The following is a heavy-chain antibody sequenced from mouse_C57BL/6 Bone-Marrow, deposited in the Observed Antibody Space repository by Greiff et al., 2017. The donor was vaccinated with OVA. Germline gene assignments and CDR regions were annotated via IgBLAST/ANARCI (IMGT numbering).Heavy chain of an antibody. CDR3: TRRLSGDWYFDV. CDR1: GYTFTSYW. D-gene: IGHD6-2*01. V-gene: IGHV1-53*01. J-gene: IGHJ1*03. Sequence: QVQLKQPGTELVKPGASVKLSCKASGYTFTSYWMHWVKQRPGQGLEWIGNINPSNGGTNYNEKFKSKATLTVDKSSSTAYMQLSSLTNEDSAVYYCTRRLSGDWYFDVWGTGTTVTVSS. CDR2: INPSNGGT.